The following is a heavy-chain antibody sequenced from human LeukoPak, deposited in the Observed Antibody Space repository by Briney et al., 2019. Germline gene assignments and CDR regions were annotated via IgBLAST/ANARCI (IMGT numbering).Heavy chain of an antibody. CDR1: GYSFTSYW. CDR3: ARNDIPPYGDYDWFDP. Sequence: GESLKISCKGSGYSFTSYWIGWVRQMPGKGLEWMGIIYPGDSDTRYSPSFQGQVTISADKSISTAYLQWSSLKASDTAMYYCARNDIPPYGDYDWFDPWGQGTLVTVSS. J-gene: IGHJ5*02. V-gene: IGHV5-51*01. CDR2: IYPGDSDT. D-gene: IGHD4-17*01.